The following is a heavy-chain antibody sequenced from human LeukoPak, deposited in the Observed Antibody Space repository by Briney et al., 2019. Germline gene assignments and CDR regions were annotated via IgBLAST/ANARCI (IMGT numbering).Heavy chain of an antibody. J-gene: IGHJ4*02. CDR2: IYYSGST. CDR1: GGSISTSNYY. CDR3: AREVVAAAGTVDY. V-gene: IGHV4-61*01. D-gene: IGHD6-13*01. Sequence: SETLSLTCTVSGGSISTSNYYWGWIRQPPGKGLEWIGYIYYSGSTNYNPSLKSRVTISVDTSKNQFSLKLSSVTAADTAVYYCAREVVAAAGTVDYWGQGTLVIVSS.